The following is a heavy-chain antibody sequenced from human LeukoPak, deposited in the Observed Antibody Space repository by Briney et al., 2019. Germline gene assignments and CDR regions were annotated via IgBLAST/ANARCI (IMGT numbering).Heavy chain of an antibody. V-gene: IGHV4-4*07. D-gene: IGHD6-13*01. J-gene: IGHJ6*03. CDR2: IDGSGST. Sequence: PSVTLSLKCTISGGSISTYYWRWMRQPAGMGLEGSVHIDGSGSTNYNPFLNSRVTISVDKFKKQFFLEQSSVTAAEPGVYFAGRSIAVGGPQFAYYYYMDVRGKGATVTVSS. CDR3: GRSIAVGGPQFAYYYYMDV. CDR1: GGSISTYY.